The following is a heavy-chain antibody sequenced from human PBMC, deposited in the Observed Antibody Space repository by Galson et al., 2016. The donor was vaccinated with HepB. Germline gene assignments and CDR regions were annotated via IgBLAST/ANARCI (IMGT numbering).Heavy chain of an antibody. D-gene: IGHD6-13*01. CDR1: GGSISIGNW. CDR2: IHHSGNT. Sequence: ETLSLTCVVSGGSISIGNWYSWVRQPPGKGLEWIGEIHHSGNTNYNSSLKSRVAMSADKSKNQFSLKLSFVTAADTAVYYCARDSGVTAARTSFLFDSWGQGTLVTVSS. CDR3: ARDSGVTAARTSFLFDS. J-gene: IGHJ4*02. V-gene: IGHV4-4*02.